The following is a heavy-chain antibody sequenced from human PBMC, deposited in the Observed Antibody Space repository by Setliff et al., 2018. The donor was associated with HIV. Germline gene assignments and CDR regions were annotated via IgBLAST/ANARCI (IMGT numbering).Heavy chain of an antibody. Sequence: SETLSLTCAVSSGSISSSNWWSWVRQPPGKGLEWIGEIYHSGSTNYNPSLKSRVTMSVDTSKNQFSLKLSSVTAADTAVYYCARVPRGGYWAYYFDYWGQGTLVTVSS. J-gene: IGHJ4*02. CDR2: IYHSGST. CDR1: SGSISSSNW. CDR3: ARVPRGGYWAYYFDY. D-gene: IGHD5-12*01. V-gene: IGHV4-4*02.